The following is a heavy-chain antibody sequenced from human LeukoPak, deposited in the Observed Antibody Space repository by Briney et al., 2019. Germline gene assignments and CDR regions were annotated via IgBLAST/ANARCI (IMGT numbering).Heavy chain of an antibody. V-gene: IGHV3-23*01. CDR2: ISGSGGST. J-gene: IGHJ4*02. Sequence: PGGSLRLSCGASGFSCSSDAMSGVREAPGKGLEWVSAISGSGGSTYYADSVKGRFTISRDNSKNTLYLQMNSLRAEDTAVYYCALEGGRPGLWGQGTLVTVSS. CDR3: ALEGGRPGL. CDR1: GFSCSSDA. D-gene: IGHD2-15*01.